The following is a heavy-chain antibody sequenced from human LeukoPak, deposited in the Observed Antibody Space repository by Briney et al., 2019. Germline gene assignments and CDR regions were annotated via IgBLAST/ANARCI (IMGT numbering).Heavy chain of an antibody. CDR2: ISNRGYIT. CDR1: GFTLSSHE. V-gene: IGHV3-48*03. CDR3: ARSPSSGYDHMDY. J-gene: IGHJ4*02. Sequence: QAGGSLSPSFAVPGFTLSSHEMNWARQPPGKGLEWISYISNRGYITHYADSVKGRFTISRDDAENSLYLQMNRLRADDTSVYYCARSPSSGYDHMDYWGRGTLVTVSS. D-gene: IGHD5-12*01.